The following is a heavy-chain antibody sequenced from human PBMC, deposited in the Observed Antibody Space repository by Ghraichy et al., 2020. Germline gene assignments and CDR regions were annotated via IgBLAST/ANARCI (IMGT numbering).Heavy chain of an antibody. CDR3: AARSYDSSGYYISPFDY. CDR1: GFTFSSYA. J-gene: IGHJ4*02. Sequence: GGSLRLSCAASGFTFSSYAMSWVRQAPGKGLEWVSAISGSGGSTYYADSVKGRFTISRDNSKNTLYLQMNSLRAEDTAVYYCAARSYDSSGYYISPFDYWGQGTLVTVSS. D-gene: IGHD3-22*01. V-gene: IGHV3-23*01. CDR2: ISGSGGST.